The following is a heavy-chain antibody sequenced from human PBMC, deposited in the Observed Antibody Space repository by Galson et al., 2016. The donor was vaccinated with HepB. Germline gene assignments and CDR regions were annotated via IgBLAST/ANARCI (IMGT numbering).Heavy chain of an antibody. J-gene: IGHJ3*02. CDR3: PTGYCSGGSCYSGAFHI. CDR1: GGSLSAYY. D-gene: IGHD2-15*01. Sequence: ETLSLTCTVNGGSLSAYYWNWIRQSPGKGLEWIGETSHTGSTDYNPSLKSRVTFLVDTSKNHFSLHLKSVTAADTAVYYCPTGYCSGGSCYSGAFHIWGQGTMVTVSS. V-gene: IGHV4-34*01. CDR2: TSHTGST.